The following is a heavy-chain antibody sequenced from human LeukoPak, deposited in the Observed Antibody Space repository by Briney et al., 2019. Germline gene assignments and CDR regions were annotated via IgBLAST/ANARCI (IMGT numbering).Heavy chain of an antibody. D-gene: IGHD6-19*01. Sequence: GGSLRLSCAASGFTFSSYAMSWVHQAPGKGLEWVSAISGSGGSTYYADSVKGRFTISRDNSKNTLYLQMNSLRAEDTAVYYCAKPPPFGIAVAGPIDYWGQGTLVTVSS. CDR1: GFTFSSYA. CDR2: ISGSGGST. CDR3: AKPPPFGIAVAGPIDY. J-gene: IGHJ4*02. V-gene: IGHV3-23*01.